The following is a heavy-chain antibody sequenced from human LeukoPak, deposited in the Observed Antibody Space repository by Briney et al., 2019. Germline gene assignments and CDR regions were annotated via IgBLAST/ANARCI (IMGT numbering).Heavy chain of an antibody. V-gene: IGHV4-31*03. CDR3: AKSREEIRGLDAFDI. D-gene: IGHD5-24*01. CDR2: IYYSGST. CDR1: GGSISSGDYY. Sequence: SQTLSLTCTISGGSISSGDYYWSWIRQPPGKGLEWIGYIYYSGSTYYNPSLKSRVALSVDTSKNQFSLKLSSLTAADTAVYYCAKSREEIRGLDAFDIWGQGTMVTVSS. J-gene: IGHJ3*02.